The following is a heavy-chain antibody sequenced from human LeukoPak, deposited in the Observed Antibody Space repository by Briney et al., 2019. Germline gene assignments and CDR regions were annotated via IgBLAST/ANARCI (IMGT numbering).Heavy chain of an antibody. D-gene: IGHD5-18*01. CDR3: ARHGGYSYGSPFYNDY. CDR1: GGSISSYY. CDR2: IYYSGST. Sequence: PSETLSLTSTVSGGSISSYYWSWIRQPPGKGLEWIGYIYYSGSTNYNPSLKSRVTISVDTSKNQFSLKLSSVTAADTAMYYCARHGGYSYGSPFYNDYWGQGTLVTVSS. V-gene: IGHV4-59*08. J-gene: IGHJ4*02.